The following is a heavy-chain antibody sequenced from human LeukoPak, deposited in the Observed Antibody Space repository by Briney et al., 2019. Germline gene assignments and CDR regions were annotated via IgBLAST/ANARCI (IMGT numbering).Heavy chain of an antibody. CDR1: GFTFSSFW. D-gene: IGHD1-26*01. Sequence: PGGSLRLFCAASGFTFSSFWMGWVRQAPGKGLERVANIKQDGSEQYYVDSVKGRFTISRDNAKNSLYLQMNSLRAEDTAVYYCARDKSVGATPLDYWGQGTLVTVSS. J-gene: IGHJ4*02. CDR3: ARDKSVGATPLDY. V-gene: IGHV3-7*05. CDR2: IKQDGSEQ.